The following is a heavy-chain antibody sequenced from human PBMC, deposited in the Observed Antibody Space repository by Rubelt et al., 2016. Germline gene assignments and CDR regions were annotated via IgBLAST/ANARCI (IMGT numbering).Heavy chain of an antibody. CDR1: GYTFTSYA. V-gene: IGHV1-3*01. CDR3: ARGDIVVVVAASNPLDY. J-gene: IGHJ4*02. CDR2: INAGNGNT. D-gene: IGHD2-15*01. Sequence: QVQLVQSGAEVKKPGASVKVSCKASGYTFTSYAMHWVRQAPGQRLEWVGWINAGNGNTKYSQKFQGRVTITRDTSARTAYMELSSLRSEDTAVYYCARGDIVVVVAASNPLDYWGQGTLVTVSS.